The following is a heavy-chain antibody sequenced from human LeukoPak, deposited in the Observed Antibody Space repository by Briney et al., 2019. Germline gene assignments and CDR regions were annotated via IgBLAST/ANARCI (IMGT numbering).Heavy chain of an antibody. CDR1: GFTFSDYW. Sequence: GGSLRLSCEGSGFTFSDYWMSWVRQAPGKGLEWVANIQQHGSEAYYGDSVKGRFTISRDNAKNSLYLQMNSLRAEDTAVYYCATYSSSNGREFQYWGQGTLVTVSS. CDR2: IQQHGSEA. CDR3: ATYSSSNGREFQY. V-gene: IGHV3-7*01. D-gene: IGHD2-2*01. J-gene: IGHJ1*01.